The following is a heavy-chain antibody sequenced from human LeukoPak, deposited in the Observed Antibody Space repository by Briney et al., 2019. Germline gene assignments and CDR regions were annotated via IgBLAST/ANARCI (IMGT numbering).Heavy chain of an antibody. D-gene: IGHD3-3*01. CDR1: GYTFTSYD. Sequence: GASVKVSCKASGYTFTSYDINRVRQAAGQGLEWMGWMNPNSGNTGYAQKFQGRVTITRNTSISTAYMALSSLRSEDTAVYSCARGPSWSGYAQPYYFDYWGQGTVVTVSA. V-gene: IGHV1-8*03. J-gene: IGHJ4*02. CDR2: MNPNSGNT. CDR3: ARGPSWSGYAQPYYFDY.